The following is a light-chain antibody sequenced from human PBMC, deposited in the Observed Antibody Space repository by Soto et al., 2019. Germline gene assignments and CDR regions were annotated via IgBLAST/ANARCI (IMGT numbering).Light chain of an antibody. CDR2: GNS. V-gene: IGLV1-40*01. J-gene: IGLJ1*01. CDR1: SSNIGAGYD. CDR3: QSDDSSRSAYYV. Sequence: QSVLTQPPSVSGAPGQRVTISCTGSSSNIGAGYDVHWYQQLPGTAPKLLIYGNSNRPSGVPDRFSGSESGTSASLAITGLQAEVEADYYCQSDDSSRSAYYVFGTGTKLTVL.